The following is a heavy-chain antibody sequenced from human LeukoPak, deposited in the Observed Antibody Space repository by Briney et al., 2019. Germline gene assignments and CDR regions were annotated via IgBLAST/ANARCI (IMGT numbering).Heavy chain of an antibody. D-gene: IGHD5-24*01. CDR2: ISYDGSNK. Sequence: GGSLGLSCAASGFTFSSYAMHWVRQAPGKGLEWVAVISYDGSNKYYADSVKGRFTISRDNSKNTLYLQMNSLRAEDTAVYYCARDRGDGYNYFDYWGQGTLVTVSS. J-gene: IGHJ4*02. CDR3: ARDRGDGYNYFDY. CDR1: GFTFSSYA. V-gene: IGHV3-30-3*01.